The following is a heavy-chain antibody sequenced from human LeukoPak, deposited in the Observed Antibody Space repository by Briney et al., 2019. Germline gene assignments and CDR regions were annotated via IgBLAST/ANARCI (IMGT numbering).Heavy chain of an antibody. CDR2: INPSGGST. J-gene: IGHJ3*02. CDR3: EVTGVGYCSSTSCYGAFDI. V-gene: IGHV1-46*01. CDR1: GGTFSSYA. D-gene: IGHD2-2*01. Sequence: ASVKVSCKASGGTFSSYAISWVRQAPGQGLEWMGIINPSGGSTSYAQKFQGRVTMTRDTSTSIVYMELSSLRSEDTAVYYCEVTGVGYCSSTSCYGAFDIWGQGTMVTVSS.